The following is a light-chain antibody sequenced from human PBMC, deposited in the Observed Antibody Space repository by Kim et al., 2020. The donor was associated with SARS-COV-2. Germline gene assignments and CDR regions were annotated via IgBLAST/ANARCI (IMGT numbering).Light chain of an antibody. J-gene: IGKJ4*01. CDR2: GAS. Sequence: EIVMTQSPATLSLSPGERATLSCRASQSVNNNLAWYQLKPGQAPRLVIYGASARATGIPARISGSGSGTEFTLTISSLQSEDFGAYYCHQYNDWPLTFGGGTKVDIK. CDR3: HQYNDWPLT. V-gene: IGKV3-15*01. CDR1: QSVNNN.